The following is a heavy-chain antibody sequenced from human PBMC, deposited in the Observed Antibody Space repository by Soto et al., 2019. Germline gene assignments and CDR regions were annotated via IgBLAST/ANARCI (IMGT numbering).Heavy chain of an antibody. CDR1: GFTFSNYW. D-gene: IGHD3-10*01. J-gene: IGHJ4*02. CDR2: INQDGGEK. V-gene: IGHV3-7*01. Sequence: ESGGGLVQPGGSLRLSCAASGFTFSNYWMTWVRQAPGKGLEWVANINQDGGEKYYVDSVKGRFTISRDNAKNSLYLQMNSLRGDDTAVYYCARHYGSRHFDYWGQGTLVTVSS. CDR3: ARHYGSRHFDY.